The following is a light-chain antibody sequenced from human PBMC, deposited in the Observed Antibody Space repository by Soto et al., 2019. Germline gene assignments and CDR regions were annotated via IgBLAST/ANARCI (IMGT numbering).Light chain of an antibody. CDR2: GAS. CDR1: QSVNIY. J-gene: IGKJ5*01. CDR3: QQHGTSPIT. Sequence: EIVMTQSPATLSVSPGERATLSCRASQSVNIYLAWYQQKPGQTPRLLVYGASSRATGIPDRFSGSGSGTDFTLTISRLEPEDFAVYYCQQHGTSPITFGQGTRLEIK. V-gene: IGKV3-20*01.